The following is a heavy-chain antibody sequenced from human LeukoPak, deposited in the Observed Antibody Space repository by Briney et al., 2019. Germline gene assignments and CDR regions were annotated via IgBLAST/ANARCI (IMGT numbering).Heavy chain of an antibody. CDR1: GFTFSSYG. D-gene: IGHD1-26*01. V-gene: IGHV3-23*01. J-gene: IGHJ3*02. Sequence: AGGSLRLSCAASGFTFSSYGMSWVRQAPGKGLEWVSAISGSGGSTYYADSVKGRFTISRDNSKNTLYLQMNSLRAEDTAVYYCARSGKVGATLIDAFDIWGQGTMVTVSS. CDR2: ISGSGGST. CDR3: ARSGKVGATLIDAFDI.